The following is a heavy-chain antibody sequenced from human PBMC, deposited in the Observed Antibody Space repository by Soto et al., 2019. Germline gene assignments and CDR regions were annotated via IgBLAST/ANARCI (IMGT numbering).Heavy chain of an antibody. CDR2: IYYSGSN. CDR3: ARATPYYYSGMDV. J-gene: IGHJ6*02. D-gene: IGHD2-15*01. V-gene: IGHV4-31*01. Sequence: QVQLQESGPGLVKPSQTLSLTCTVSGGSISSGGDYWSCIRQHPGKGLEWIGYIYYSGSNYYNPSRKSLVTLSVDTSKHHFTRNLSSVPAADTAVYYCARATPYYYSGMDVWGQGTTVTVSS. CDR1: GGSISSGGDY.